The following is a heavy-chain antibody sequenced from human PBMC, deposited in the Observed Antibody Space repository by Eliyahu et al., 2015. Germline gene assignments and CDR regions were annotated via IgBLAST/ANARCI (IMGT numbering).Heavy chain of an antibody. Sequence: EVQLLESGGGLVQPGGSLRLSCXASGFXFSSYAMSWVRQAPGKGLEWVSAISGSGGSTYYADSVKGRFTISRDNSKNTLYLQMNSLRAEDTAVYYCAKDGGDGSYYQDWGQGTLVTVSS. CDR1: GFXFSSYA. J-gene: IGHJ1*01. CDR3: AKDGGDGSYYQD. D-gene: IGHD1-26*01. CDR2: ISGSGGST. V-gene: IGHV3-23*01.